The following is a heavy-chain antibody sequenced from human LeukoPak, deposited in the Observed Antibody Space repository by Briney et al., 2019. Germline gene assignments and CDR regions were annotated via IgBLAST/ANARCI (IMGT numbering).Heavy chain of an antibody. CDR3: ARGVGAYYMDV. D-gene: IGHD1-26*01. CDR1: GASISSGSNS. J-gene: IGHJ6*03. CDR2: INTSGTT. Sequence: SETLSLTCTVSGASISSGSNSWGWIRQPAGKGLEWIGRINTSGTTNYNPSLKSRVTMSIDTSKNQFSLKLSSVTAADTALYYCARGVGAYYMDVWGKGTTVTISS. V-gene: IGHV4-61*02.